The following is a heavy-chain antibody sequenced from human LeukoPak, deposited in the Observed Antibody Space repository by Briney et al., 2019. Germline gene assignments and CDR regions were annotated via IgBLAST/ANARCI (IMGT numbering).Heavy chain of an antibody. CDR3: ARVRGVGYDSSGYPYYFDY. Sequence: PSETLSLTCAVYGGSFSGYYWSWFRQPPGKGLEWIGEINHSGSTNYNPSLKSRVTMSVDTSKNQFSLKLSSVTAADTAVYYCARVRGVGYDSSGYPYYFDYWGQGTLVTVAS. D-gene: IGHD3-22*01. J-gene: IGHJ4*02. V-gene: IGHV4-34*01. CDR2: INHSGST. CDR1: GGSFSGYY.